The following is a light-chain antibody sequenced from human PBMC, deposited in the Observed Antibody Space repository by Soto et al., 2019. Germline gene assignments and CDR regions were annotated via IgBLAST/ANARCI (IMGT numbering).Light chain of an antibody. Sequence: DIQMTQSPSTLSASVGDRVTITCRASQSINTWLAWYQQEPGKAPKLLIYKASSLESGVPSRFSGSGSGTEFTLTIPSLQPDDFATYYCLHYNSYPPWTFGQGTKVEIK. CDR2: KAS. CDR3: LHYNSYPPWT. J-gene: IGKJ1*01. V-gene: IGKV1-5*03. CDR1: QSINTW.